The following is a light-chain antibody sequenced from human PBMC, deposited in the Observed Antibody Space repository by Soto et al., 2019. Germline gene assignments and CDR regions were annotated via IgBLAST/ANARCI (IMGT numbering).Light chain of an antibody. CDR2: GNT. CDR1: SSNIGSYT. V-gene: IGLV1-40*01. Sequence: QSALTQPPSASGTPGQRVTISCSGSSSNIGSYTVNWYQLLPGTAPKLLIVGNTIRPSGVPDRFSASTSGTSASLAITGLQAEDEGDYYCHSYDSTLSALYVFGTGTKLTVL. CDR3: HSYDSTLSALYV. J-gene: IGLJ1*01.